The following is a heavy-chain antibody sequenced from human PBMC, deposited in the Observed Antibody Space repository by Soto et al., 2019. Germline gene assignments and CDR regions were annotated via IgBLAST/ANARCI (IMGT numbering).Heavy chain of an antibody. V-gene: IGHV3-23*01. Sequence: PVVPQSHCYGAAGGTFISNAGNWVSQNPGKGLEWVSVITDTGGDSLYADSVKGRFTISRDNSKNTLYLQMNSLRAEDTAIYYCARASGESYPGSRVFDSWGQGTRVTLSS. D-gene: IGHD3-10*01. CDR2: ITDTGGDS. J-gene: IGHJ4*02. CDR3: ARASGESYPGSRVFDS. CDR1: GGTFISNA.